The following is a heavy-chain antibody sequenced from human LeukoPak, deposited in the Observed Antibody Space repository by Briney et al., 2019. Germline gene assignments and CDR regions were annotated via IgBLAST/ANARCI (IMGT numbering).Heavy chain of an antibody. Sequence: GGSLRLSCAASGFTFSNYGMHWVRQAPGMGLEWVAFIRHEGSNKYYTDSVKRRFSISRDNSKNTLYLRMNSLRAEDTAVYYCAKGLVRSIAAFDYWGQGTLVTVSS. CDR1: GFTFSNYG. CDR3: AKGLVRSIAAFDY. D-gene: IGHD6-6*01. V-gene: IGHV3-30*02. CDR2: IRHEGSNK. J-gene: IGHJ4*02.